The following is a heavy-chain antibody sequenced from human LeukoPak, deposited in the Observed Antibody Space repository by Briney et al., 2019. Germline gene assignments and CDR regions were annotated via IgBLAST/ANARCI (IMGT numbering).Heavy chain of an antibody. CDR3: ARGGHSYGYDY. D-gene: IGHD5-18*01. CDR2: INYRGIT. V-gene: IGHV4-34*01. Sequence: SETLSLTCAVYDGSFSDFFWGWLRQPPGKGLEWIGEINYRGITNYNPSLKSRLTMSIDTSKNQYSLELNSVTSADSAVYFCARGGHSYGYDYWGQGTLVTVSS. CDR1: DGSFSDFF. J-gene: IGHJ4*02.